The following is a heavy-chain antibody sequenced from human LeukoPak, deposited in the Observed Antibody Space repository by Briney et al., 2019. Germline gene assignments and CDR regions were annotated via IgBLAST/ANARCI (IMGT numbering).Heavy chain of an antibody. CDR3: ARHSSSAWYYYFDY. CDR1: GGSISNSNYY. J-gene: IGHJ4*02. Sequence: PSETLSLTCTVSGGSISNSNYYWGWIRQPPGKGLEWIGGAYYNGTTYYNPSLKSRVTISVDTSKSQFSLKLSSVTAADTAVYYCARHSSSAWYYYFDYWGQGTLVAVSS. V-gene: IGHV4-39*01. D-gene: IGHD6-19*01. CDR2: AYYNGTT.